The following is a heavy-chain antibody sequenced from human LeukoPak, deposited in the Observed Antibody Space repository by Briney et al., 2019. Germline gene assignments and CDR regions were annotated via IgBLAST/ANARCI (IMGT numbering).Heavy chain of an antibody. J-gene: IGHJ4*02. CDR3: ARGVVTAFDY. D-gene: IGHD2-21*02. V-gene: IGHV3-9*01. CDR1: GFTFDDYA. CDR2: ISWNSGSI. Sequence: PGGSLRLSCAASGFTFDDYAMHWVRQAPGKGLEWVSGISWNSGSIGYADSVKGRFTISRDNSKNTLYLQMNSLRAEDTAVYYCARGVVTAFDYWGQGTLVTVSS.